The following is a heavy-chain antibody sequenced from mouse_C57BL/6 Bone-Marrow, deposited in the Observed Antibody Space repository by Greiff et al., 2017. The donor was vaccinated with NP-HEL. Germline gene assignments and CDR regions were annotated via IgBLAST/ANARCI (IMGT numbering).Heavy chain of an antibody. V-gene: IGHV1-52*01. CDR3: ARVISSPWYFDV. CDR2: IDPSASAT. Sequence: ESGAELVRPGSSVKLSCKASGYTFTSSWMPWVKQRPIQGLELIGNIDPSASATHFNQKFKDKATLTVDKSSSTDYMQLSSLTSEDSAVYYCARVISSPWYFDVWGTGTTVTVSS. CDR1: GYTFTSSW. D-gene: IGHD6-1*01. J-gene: IGHJ1*03.